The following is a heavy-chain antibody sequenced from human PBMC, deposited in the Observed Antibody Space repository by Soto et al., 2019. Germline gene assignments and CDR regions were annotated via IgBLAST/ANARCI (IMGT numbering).Heavy chain of an antibody. Sequence: QVQLVQSGAEVKKPGSSVKVSCKASGGTFSRYTISWVRQAPGQGLEWMGRIIPILGIANYAQKFQGRVTITADKSTSTAYMELSSLRSEDTAVYYCARGTTVTTFGYWGQGTLVTVSS. CDR2: IIPILGIA. D-gene: IGHD4-17*01. CDR3: ARGTTVTTFGY. V-gene: IGHV1-69*02. CDR1: GGTFSRYT. J-gene: IGHJ4*02.